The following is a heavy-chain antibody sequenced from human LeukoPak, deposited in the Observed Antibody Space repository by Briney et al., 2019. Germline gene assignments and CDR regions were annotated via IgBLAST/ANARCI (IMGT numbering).Heavy chain of an antibody. J-gene: IGHJ4*02. Sequence: PSEPLSLTCTVSGGSISSSGYYWSWIRQPPGEGLEWIGTIYYSGSAYYNPSLKTQVTISVDTSKNQFSLKLSSVTAADTAVYFCARGSQVDDFWSGYRAPLDYWGQGTLVTVSS. CDR3: ARGSQVDDFWSGYRAPLDY. V-gene: IGHV4-39*01. D-gene: IGHD3-3*01. CDR2: IYYSGSA. CDR1: GGSISSSGYY.